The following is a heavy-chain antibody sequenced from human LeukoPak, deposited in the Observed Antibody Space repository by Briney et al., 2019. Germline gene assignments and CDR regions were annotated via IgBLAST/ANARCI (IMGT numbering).Heavy chain of an antibody. D-gene: IGHD5-24*01. Sequence: SKTLSLTCAVYGGSFSGYYWSWIRQPPGKGLEWIGEINHSGSTNHNPSLKSRVTISVDTSKNQFSLKLSSVTAADTAVCYCARGGDGYNWSDYWGQGTLVTVSS. CDR2: INHSGST. J-gene: IGHJ4*02. CDR3: ARGGDGYNWSDY. CDR1: GGSFSGYY. V-gene: IGHV4-34*01.